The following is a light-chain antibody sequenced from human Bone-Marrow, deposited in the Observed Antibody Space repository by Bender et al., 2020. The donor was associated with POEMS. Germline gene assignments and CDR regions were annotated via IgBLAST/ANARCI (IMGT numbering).Light chain of an antibody. Sequence: QSALTQPASVSGSPGQSITISCTGTSGDVGSYNFVSWYQQHPGKAPKLMIYEATRRPSGVSNRFSASKSGSTASLTISGLQAEDEADYYCYSFAGSSTFESYVFGTGTKVSVL. J-gene: IGLJ1*01. CDR1: SGDVGSYNF. CDR3: YSFAGSSTFESYV. CDR2: EAT. V-gene: IGLV2-23*02.